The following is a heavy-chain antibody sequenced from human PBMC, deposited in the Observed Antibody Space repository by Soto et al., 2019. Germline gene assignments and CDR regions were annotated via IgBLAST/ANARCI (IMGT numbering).Heavy chain of an antibody. V-gene: IGHV1-69*01. CDR3: SRRNGDHFKSSYYYGMDV. CDR2: IIPVFGTV. CDR1: GRTFSSYA. D-gene: IGHD4-17*01. J-gene: IGHJ6*02. Sequence: QVQLVQSGAEVKKPGSSVKVSCKASGRTFSSYAISWVRQAPGQGLEWMGGIIPVFGTVNYAQKFQGRVTITADESTSTAYMELSSLRSEDTAVYYCSRRNGDHFKSSYYYGMDVWGQGTTVTVSS.